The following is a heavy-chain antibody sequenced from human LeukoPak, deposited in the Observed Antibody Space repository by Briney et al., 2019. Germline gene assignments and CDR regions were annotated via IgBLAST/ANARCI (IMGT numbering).Heavy chain of an antibody. Sequence: GASVKVSCKASGYTFTSYAMHWVRQAPGQRLEWMGWINAGNGNTKYSQKFQGRVTITRDTSASTAYMELSSLRSEDTAVYYCARGELDTAMVFWTVQHSPGFDIWGQGTMVTVSS. CDR3: ARGELDTAMVFWTVQHSPGFDI. V-gene: IGHV1-3*01. CDR2: INAGNGNT. CDR1: GYTFTSYA. J-gene: IGHJ3*02. D-gene: IGHD5-18*01.